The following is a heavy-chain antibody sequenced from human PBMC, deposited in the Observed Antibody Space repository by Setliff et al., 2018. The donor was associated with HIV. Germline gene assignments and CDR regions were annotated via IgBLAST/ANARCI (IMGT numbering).Heavy chain of an antibody. J-gene: IGHJ4*02. CDR3: ARTEEWWRPFDY. V-gene: IGHV3-20*04. CDR2: ISWSGGGT. Sequence: GGSLRLSCAASGFTFEDYGMSWVRQVPGKGLEWVSGISWSGGGTGYADSVKGRFTISRDNAKNSLYLQMNSLRAEDTAVYYCARTEEWWRPFDYWGQGTLVTVSS. D-gene: IGHD2-8*01. CDR1: GFTFEDYG.